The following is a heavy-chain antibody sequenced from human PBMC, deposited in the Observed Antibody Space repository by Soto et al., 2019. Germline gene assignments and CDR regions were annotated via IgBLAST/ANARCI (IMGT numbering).Heavy chain of an antibody. Sequence: QVQLQESGPGLVKPSETLSLTYTVSNDSISSYYWSWIRQPPGRGLEWIGFIHYSGLTNYNPSLKSRVTISVETSKNLFSLKPNSVTAADTAVYYCARTTNLEWLYFDYWGQGALVTVSS. V-gene: IGHV4-59*01. CDR3: ARTTNLEWLYFDY. J-gene: IGHJ4*02. CDR1: NDSISSYY. D-gene: IGHD3-3*01. CDR2: IHYSGLT.